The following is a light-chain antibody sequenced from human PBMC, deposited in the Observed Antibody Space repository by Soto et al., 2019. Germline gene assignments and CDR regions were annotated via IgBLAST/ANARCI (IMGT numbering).Light chain of an antibody. J-gene: IGLJ1*01. CDR1: SSNIGAGYE. CDR3: QSYDSSLSGYV. CDR2: ENN. Sequence: QSVLTQPPSVSEAPGQRVTISCNGSSSNIGAGYEAHWYQQVPGTAPKRLIYENNNRPSGVPDRFSGSKSGTSASLAITGLQAEDEAEYYCQSYDSSLSGYVFGTGTKLTVL. V-gene: IGLV1-40*01.